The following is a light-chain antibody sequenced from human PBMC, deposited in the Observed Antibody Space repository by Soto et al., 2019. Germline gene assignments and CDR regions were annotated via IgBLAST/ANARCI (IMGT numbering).Light chain of an antibody. CDR1: SSDVGGYNS. CDR2: EVS. J-gene: IGLJ2*01. CDR3: SSYTSSSTLVV. V-gene: IGLV2-14*01. Sequence: QSALTQPASLSGSPGQSITISCSGTSSDVGGYNSVSWYQQHPGKAPKLMIYEVSTRPSGVSNRCAGSKSGNTASLTISGLQAADVAEYYCSSYTSSSTLVVFGGGTKLTVL.